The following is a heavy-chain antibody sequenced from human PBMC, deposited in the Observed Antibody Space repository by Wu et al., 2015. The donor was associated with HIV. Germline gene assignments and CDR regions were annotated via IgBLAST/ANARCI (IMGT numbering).Heavy chain of an antibody. V-gene: IGHV1-2*02. CDR2: INPNSGGT. J-gene: IGHJ6*02. CDR3: ARDQFDMDPVVISNYYSYGMDV. D-gene: IGHD3-22*01. CDR1: GGTFSSYA. Sequence: QVQLVQSGAEVKKPGSSVKVSCKASGGTFSSYAINWVRQAPGQGLEWMGWINPNSGGTNYAQKFQGRVTMTRDTSISTAYMELSGLRSDDTAVYYCARDQFDMDPVVISNYYSYGMDVWAKGPRSPSP.